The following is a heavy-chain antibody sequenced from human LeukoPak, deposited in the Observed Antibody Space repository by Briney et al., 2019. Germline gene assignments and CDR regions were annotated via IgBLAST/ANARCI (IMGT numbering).Heavy chain of an antibody. J-gene: IGHJ4*02. Sequence: GRSLRLSCAASGFTFSSYGMHWVRQAPGKGLEWVAVISYDGSNKYYEDSVKGRFTISRDNSKNTLYLQMNSLRAEDTAVYYCAKAPGPTNRNYFDYWGQGTLVTVSS. V-gene: IGHV3-30*18. CDR1: GFTFSSYG. CDR2: ISYDGSNK. CDR3: AKAPGPTNRNYFDY. D-gene: IGHD5-12*01.